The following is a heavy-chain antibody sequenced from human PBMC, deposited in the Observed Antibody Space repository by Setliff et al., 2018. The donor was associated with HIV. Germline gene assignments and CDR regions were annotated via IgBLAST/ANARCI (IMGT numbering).Heavy chain of an antibody. J-gene: IGHJ4*02. Sequence: SETLSLTCAVYGGSFSGYFWTWIRQPPQKRLEWIGEINHSGDTNYNPSLKSRVTISADTSKNQFSLKLSSVTAADTAVYYCAREGGGYSGVYFNFPFDSWGQGTLVTVSS. D-gene: IGHD1-26*01. CDR1: GGSFSGYF. V-gene: IGHV4-34*01. CDR2: INHSGDT. CDR3: AREGGGYSGVYFNFPFDS.